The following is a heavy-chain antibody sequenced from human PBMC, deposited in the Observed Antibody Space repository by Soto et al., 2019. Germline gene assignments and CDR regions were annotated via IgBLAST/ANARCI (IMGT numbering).Heavy chain of an antibody. Sequence: QVQLVESGGGVVQPGRSLRLSCAASGFTFSSYGMHWVRQAPGKGLEWVAVISYDGSNKYYADSVKGRFTISRDNSKNTLYLQMNSLRAEDTALYYCATDAATVTILPDYWGQGTLVTVSS. CDR3: ATDAATVTILPDY. V-gene: IGHV3-30*03. J-gene: IGHJ4*02. CDR1: GFTFSSYG. D-gene: IGHD4-17*01. CDR2: ISYDGSNK.